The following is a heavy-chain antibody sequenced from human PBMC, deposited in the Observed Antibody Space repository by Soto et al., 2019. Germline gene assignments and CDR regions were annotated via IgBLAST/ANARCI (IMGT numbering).Heavy chain of an antibody. D-gene: IGHD1-7*01. J-gene: IGHJ6*02. CDR2: IYYSGST. CDR1: GGSISSSSYY. V-gene: IGHV4-39*01. CDR3: EGVELRYYYYGMDV. Sequence: QLQLQESGPGLVKPSETLSLTCTVSGGSISSSSYYWGWIRQPPGKGLEWIGSIYYSGSTYYNPSLKSRVTISVDTSKNQFSLKLSSVTAADTAVYYCEGVELRYYYYGMDVWGQGTTVTVSS.